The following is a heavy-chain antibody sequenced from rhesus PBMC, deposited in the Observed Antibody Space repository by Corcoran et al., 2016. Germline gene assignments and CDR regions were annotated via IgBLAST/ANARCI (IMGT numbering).Heavy chain of an antibody. CDR2: IAYDESKK. J-gene: IGHJ4*01. V-gene: IGHV3-54*01. CDR1: GFTFSNSW. D-gene: IGHD3-16*01. Sequence: EVQLVESGAGLVQPGGSLRRSCAASGFTFSNSWMSWVRQAPGKGLECVEVIAYDESKKYYADSVKDRYTISRDNDKNMLYLQMNNLKLEDTAVYYCARDTRRYSGSYYYFDYWGQGVLVTVSS. CDR3: ARDTRRYSGSYYYFDY.